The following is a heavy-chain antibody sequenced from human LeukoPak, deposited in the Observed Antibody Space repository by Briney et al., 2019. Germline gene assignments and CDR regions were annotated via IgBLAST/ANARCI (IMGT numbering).Heavy chain of an antibody. CDR1: GFTFSAYE. J-gene: IGHJ4*02. CDR3: ARDRPYMYYYDSSGYYLGLY. D-gene: IGHD3-22*01. Sequence: GGSLRLSCAASGFTFSAYEMNWVRQAPGKGLEWVSYIGSSCSTVYYADSVKGRFTISRDNAKNSLYMQMESLRDEDTAIYYCARDRPYMYYYDSSGYYLGLYWGQGTLVTVSS. V-gene: IGHV3-48*03. CDR2: IGSSCSTV.